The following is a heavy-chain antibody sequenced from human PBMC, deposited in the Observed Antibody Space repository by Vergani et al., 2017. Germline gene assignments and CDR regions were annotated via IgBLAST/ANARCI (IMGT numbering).Heavy chain of an antibody. V-gene: IGHV3-43*01. Sequence: EVQLVESGGVVVQPGGSLRLSCAASGFTFDDYTMHWVRQAPGKGLEWVSLISWDGGSTYYADSVKGRFTISRDNSENSLYLQMNSLRTEDTALYYCAKDKAWGRIQLNDAFDIWGQGTMVTVSS. CDR2: ISWDGGST. J-gene: IGHJ3*02. CDR1: GFTFDDYT. CDR3: AKDKAWGRIQLNDAFDI. D-gene: IGHD5-18*01.